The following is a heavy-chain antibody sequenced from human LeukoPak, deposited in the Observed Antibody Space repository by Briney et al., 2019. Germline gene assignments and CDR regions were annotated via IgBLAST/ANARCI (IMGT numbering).Heavy chain of an antibody. Sequence: PGGSLRLSCAASGIIVSSNYMSWVRQAPGKGLEWVSIIYRDGSTFYAYSMKGRFTISRDNSKNTLYLQMNSLRDDDTAVYYCARDFPWFDPWGQGTLVTVSS. CDR3: ARDFPWFDP. CDR2: IYRDGST. CDR1: GIIVSSNY. J-gene: IGHJ5*02. D-gene: IGHD2/OR15-2a*01. V-gene: IGHV3-53*01.